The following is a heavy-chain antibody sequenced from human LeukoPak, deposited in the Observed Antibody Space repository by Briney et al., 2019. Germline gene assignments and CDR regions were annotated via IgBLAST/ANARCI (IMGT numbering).Heavy chain of an antibody. V-gene: IGHV3-74*01. CDR3: ARVAYGSSWYVDY. CDR1: GFTFSSYW. CDR2: INSDGRST. D-gene: IGHD6-13*01. J-gene: IGHJ4*02. Sequence: LAGGSLRLSCAASGFTFSSYWMHWVRQVPGKGLVWVSRINSDGRSTSYADSVKGRFTISRDNAKNTLYLQMNSLTAEDTAVYYCARVAYGSSWYVDYWGQGNLVTVSS.